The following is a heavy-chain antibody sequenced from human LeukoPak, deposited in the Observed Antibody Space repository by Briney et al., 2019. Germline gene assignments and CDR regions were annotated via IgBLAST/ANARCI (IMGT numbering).Heavy chain of an antibody. J-gene: IGHJ4*02. D-gene: IGHD6-19*01. V-gene: IGHV1-69*04. CDR3: AGDEAVAGMAY. CDR1: VDTFTGFA. CDR2: IIPILGIA. Sequence: SANVSCKASVDTFTGFATGGGSDAPGQGLECRVRIIPILGIANDAQQSQGRVTITADNSTSPAYMEVSRLRPVDTVVYYCAGDEAVAGMAYWGQGTLVTVSS.